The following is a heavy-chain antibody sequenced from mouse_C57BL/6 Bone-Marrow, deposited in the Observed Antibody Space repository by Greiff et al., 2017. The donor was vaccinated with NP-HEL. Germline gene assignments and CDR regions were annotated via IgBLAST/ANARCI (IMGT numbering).Heavy chain of an antibody. D-gene: IGHD2-4*01. J-gene: IGHJ3*01. CDR3: ACAHYYDYDGFAY. Sequence: VQLQQPGAELVRPGTSVKLSCKASGYTFTSYWMHWVKQRPGQGLEWIGVIDPSDSYTNYNQKFKGKATLTVDTSSSTAYMQLSSLTSEDSAVYYCACAHYYDYDGFAYWGQGTLVTVSA. CDR1: GYTFTSYW. V-gene: IGHV1-59*01. CDR2: IDPSDSYT.